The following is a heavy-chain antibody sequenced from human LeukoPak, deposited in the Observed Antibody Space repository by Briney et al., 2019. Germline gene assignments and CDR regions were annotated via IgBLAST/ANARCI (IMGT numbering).Heavy chain of an antibody. CDR1: GFTFSSYW. CDR3: ARDRFTYFPFDY. J-gene: IGHJ4*02. D-gene: IGHD3-16*02. Sequence: PGGSLRLSCAASGFTFSSYWMHWVRQAPGKGLVRVSRINTDGSSTSYADSVKGRFTISRDNAKNTLYLQMNSLRAEDTAVYYCARDRFTYFPFDYWGQGTLVTVSS. V-gene: IGHV3-74*01. CDR2: INTDGSST.